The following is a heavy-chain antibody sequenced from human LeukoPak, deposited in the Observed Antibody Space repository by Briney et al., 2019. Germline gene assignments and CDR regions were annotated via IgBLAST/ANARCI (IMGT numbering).Heavy chain of an antibody. Sequence: GGSLRLSCAASGFTFSSYAMSWVRQAPGKGLEWVANIKQDGSEKYYVDSVKGRFTISRDNAKNSLYLQMNSLRAEDTAVYYCARVNDYVWGSYRNPRFDPWGQGTLVTVSS. CDR2: IKQDGSEK. CDR1: GFTFSSYA. J-gene: IGHJ5*02. CDR3: ARVNDYVWGSYRNPRFDP. D-gene: IGHD3-16*02. V-gene: IGHV3-7*01.